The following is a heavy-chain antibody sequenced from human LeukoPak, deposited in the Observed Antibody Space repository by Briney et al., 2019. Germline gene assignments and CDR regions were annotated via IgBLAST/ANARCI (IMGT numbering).Heavy chain of an antibody. CDR2: ISTSGST. V-gene: IGHV4-61*02. J-gene: IGHJ6*03. CDR1: GGSINSDSYY. CDR3: ARDPSYYYLYYMDV. Sequence: SETLSLTCTVPGGSINSDSYYWSWIRQPAGKGLEWIGRISTSGSTNYNPSLKSRVTISVDTSKNQFSLKLSSVTAADTAVYYCARDPSYYYLYYMDVWGKGTTVAVSS.